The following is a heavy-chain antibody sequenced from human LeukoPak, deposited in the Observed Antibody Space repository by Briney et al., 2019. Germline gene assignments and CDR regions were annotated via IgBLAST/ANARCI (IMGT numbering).Heavy chain of an antibody. CDR3: ARRSITIFGVVIRYAFDI. CDR1: GYSISSGYY. J-gene: IGHJ3*02. CDR2: IYESGST. D-gene: IGHD3-3*01. V-gene: IGHV4-38-2*01. Sequence: SETLSLTCAVSGYSISSGYYCGWIRQPPGEGLERIGSIYESGSTYYNPSIKSRVTISVDTSKNQFSLKLSSVTGADTAVYYCARRSITIFGVVIRYAFDIWGQGTMVTVSS.